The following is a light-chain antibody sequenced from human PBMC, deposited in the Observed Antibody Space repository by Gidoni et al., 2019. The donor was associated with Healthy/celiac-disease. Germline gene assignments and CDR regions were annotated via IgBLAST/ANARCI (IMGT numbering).Light chain of an antibody. CDR2: AAS. CDR1: QGISNS. V-gene: IGKV1-NL1*01. J-gene: IGKJ1*01. CDR3: QQYYRTPAWT. Sequence: DIQMTQSPSSLSASVGDRVTITCRASQGISNSLAWYQQKPGKAPKLLLYAASRLESGVPSRFSGSGSGTDYTLTISSLQPEDFATYYCQQYYRTPAWTCXQXTKVEIK.